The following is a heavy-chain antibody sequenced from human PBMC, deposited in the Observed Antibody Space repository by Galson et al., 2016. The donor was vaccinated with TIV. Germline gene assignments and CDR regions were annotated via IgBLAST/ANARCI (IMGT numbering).Heavy chain of an antibody. D-gene: IGHD2-2*01. Sequence: SLRLSCAASGFRITNYVMSWVRQAPGKGLEWVSSISGSAISTYYADSVKGRFTISRDNSKNTLYLRLNSLRAEDTALYYCATPFSSSSFSSYYALDVWGQGTTVTVSS. V-gene: IGHV3-23*01. CDR2: ISGSAIST. CDR3: ATPFSSSSFSSYYALDV. J-gene: IGHJ6*02. CDR1: GFRITNYV.